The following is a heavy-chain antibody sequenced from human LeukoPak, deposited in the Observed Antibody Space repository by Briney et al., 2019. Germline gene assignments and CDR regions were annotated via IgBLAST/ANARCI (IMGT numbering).Heavy chain of an antibody. CDR3: ARRTRGYSYGVPYHFYYYMDV. Sequence: PGGSLRLSCAASGFTFSSYSMNWVRQPPGKGLEWIGEIYHSGSTNYNPSLKSRVTISVDTSKNQFSLKLSSVTAADTAVYYCARRTRGYSYGVPYHFYYYMDVWGKGTTVTISS. J-gene: IGHJ6*03. D-gene: IGHD5-18*01. CDR2: IYHSGST. CDR1: GFTFSSYS. V-gene: IGHV4-34*01.